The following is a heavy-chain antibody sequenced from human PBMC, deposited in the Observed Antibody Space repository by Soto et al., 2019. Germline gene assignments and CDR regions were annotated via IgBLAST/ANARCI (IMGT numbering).Heavy chain of an antibody. CDR2: IYSGGST. V-gene: IGHV3-66*01. J-gene: IGHJ4*02. D-gene: IGHD2-15*01. Sequence: GGSLRLSCAASGFTVSSNFMSWVRQAPGKGLEWVSVIYSGGSTYYADSVKGRFIISRDDSKNTLFLQMNSLRAEDTAVYYCATAKLLLPWLFDYWGQGTLVTVSS. CDR1: GFTVSSNF. CDR3: ATAKLLLPWLFDY.